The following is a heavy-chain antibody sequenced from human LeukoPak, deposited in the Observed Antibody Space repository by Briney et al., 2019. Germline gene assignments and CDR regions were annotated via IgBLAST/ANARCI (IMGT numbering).Heavy chain of an antibody. V-gene: IGHV4-59*01. CDR1: GGSTINFY. CDR3: ARSSGPEWPLSY. Sequence: SRTLSPTCTVSGGSTINFYCNWIGHPPGKGLGWIGYIQSSGPGTHNPSRNSRVTTSVDPSKNQFSLKLTSVTAADTAVYYCARSSGPEWPLSYCGQGTLVTVPS. D-gene: IGHD3-3*01. CDR2: IQSSGPG. J-gene: IGHJ4*02.